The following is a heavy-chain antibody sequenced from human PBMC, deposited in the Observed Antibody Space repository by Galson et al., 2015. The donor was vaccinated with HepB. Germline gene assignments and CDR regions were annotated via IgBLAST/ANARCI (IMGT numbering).Heavy chain of an antibody. V-gene: IGHV3-48*01. CDR2: ISSSSSTI. J-gene: IGHJ4*02. Sequence: SLRLSCAASGFTFSSYSMNWVRQAPGKGLEWVSYISSSSSTIYYADSVKGRFTISRDNAKNSLYLQMNSLRAEDTAVYYCAKLWFGGDDYWGQGTLVTVSS. CDR3: AKLWFGGDDY. CDR1: GFTFSSYS. D-gene: IGHD3-10*01.